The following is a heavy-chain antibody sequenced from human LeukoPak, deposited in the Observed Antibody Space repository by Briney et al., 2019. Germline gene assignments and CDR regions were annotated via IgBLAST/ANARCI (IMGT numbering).Heavy chain of an antibody. J-gene: IGHJ4*02. V-gene: IGHV7-4-1*02. Sequence: ASVKVSCKASGYTFINFYMHWVRQAPGQGLEWMGWINTNTGNPTYAQGFTGRFVFSLDTSVSTAYLQISSLKAEDTAVYYCARVLAMIRGAPFDYWGQGTLVTVSS. CDR3: ARVLAMIRGAPFDY. CDR1: GYTFINFY. CDR2: INTNTGNP. D-gene: IGHD3-10*01.